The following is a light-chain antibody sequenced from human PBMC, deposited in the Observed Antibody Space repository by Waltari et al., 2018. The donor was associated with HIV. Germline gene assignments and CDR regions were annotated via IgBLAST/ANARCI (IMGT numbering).Light chain of an antibody. CDR3: QQSYSTPSP. V-gene: IGKV1-39*01. J-gene: IGKJ4*01. CDR1: QSISSY. Sequence: DIQMTQSPSSLSASVGDRVTITCRASQSISSYLNWYQQKPGKAPKLLIYAASSLQSGVPSRFSGSGSGTDFTLTISSLQPEDFATYYCQQSYSTPSPFGGGTKVEIK. CDR2: AAS.